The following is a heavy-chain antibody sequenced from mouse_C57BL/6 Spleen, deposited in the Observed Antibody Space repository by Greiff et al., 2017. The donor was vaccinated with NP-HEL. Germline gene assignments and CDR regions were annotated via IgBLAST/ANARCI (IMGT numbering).Heavy chain of an antibody. J-gene: IGHJ2*01. V-gene: IGHV1-80*01. CDR2: IYPGDGDT. D-gene: IGHD2-2*01. Sequence: VQGVESGAELVKPGASVKISCKASGYAFSSYWMNWVKQRPGKGLEWIGQIYPGDGDTNYNGKFKGKATLTADKSSSTAYMQLSSLTSEDSAVYFCAREGGYDGFDYWGQGTTLTVSS. CDR1: GYAFSSYW. CDR3: AREGGYDGFDY.